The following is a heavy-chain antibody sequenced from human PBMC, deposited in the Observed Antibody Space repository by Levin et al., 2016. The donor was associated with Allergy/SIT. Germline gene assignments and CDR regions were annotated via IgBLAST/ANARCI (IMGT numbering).Heavy chain of an antibody. CDR1: GGSISSSSYY. D-gene: IGHD2-2*01. J-gene: IGHJ2*01. CDR3: ARLVGCSSTSCYAYFDL. V-gene: IGHV4-39*01. Sequence: SETLSLTCTVSGGSISSSSYYWGWIRQPPGKGLEWIGSIYYSGSTYYNPSLKSRVTISVDTSKNQFSLKLSSVTAADTAVYYCARLVGCSSTSCYAYFDLWGRGTLVTVSS. CDR2: IYYSGST.